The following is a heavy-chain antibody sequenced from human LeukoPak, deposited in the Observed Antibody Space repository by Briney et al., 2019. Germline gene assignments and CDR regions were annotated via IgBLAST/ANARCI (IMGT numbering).Heavy chain of an antibody. D-gene: IGHD4-17*01. CDR2: ISSSSSTI. CDR1: GFTFSSYS. V-gene: IGHV3-48*02. CDR3: ARDRGYGDYVGAFDI. J-gene: IGHJ3*02. Sequence: TGGSLRLSCAASGFTFSSYSMNWVRQAPGKGLEWVSHISSSSSTIYYADSVKGRFTISRDNAKNSLYLQMNSLRDEDTAVYYCARDRGYGDYVGAFDIWGQGPMVTVSS.